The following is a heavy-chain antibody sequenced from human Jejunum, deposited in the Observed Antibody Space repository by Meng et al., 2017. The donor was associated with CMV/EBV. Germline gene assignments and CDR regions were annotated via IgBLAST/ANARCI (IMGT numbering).Heavy chain of an antibody. Sequence: QVQLLQSGAEGKQPGASVKFSCEASGFIFPSYAISWVRQAPGQGLQYMGWISAYNGNTNYAQELQGRVTMTTDTSTSTAYMELRSLRFDDTAVYYCARFYCSSTSCPHVLFDYWGQGTLVTVSS. D-gene: IGHD2-2*01. J-gene: IGHJ4*02. CDR3: ARFYCSSTSCPHVLFDY. V-gene: IGHV1-18*01. CDR1: GFIFPSYA. CDR2: ISAYNGNT.